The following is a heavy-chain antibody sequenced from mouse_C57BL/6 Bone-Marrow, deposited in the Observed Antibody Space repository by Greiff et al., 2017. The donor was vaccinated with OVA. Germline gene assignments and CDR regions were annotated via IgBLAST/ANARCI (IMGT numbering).Heavy chain of an antibody. CDR1: GFSLTSYG. J-gene: IGHJ4*01. CDR2: IWSDGST. CDR3: ASSTMVTTGGYYYAMDY. Sequence: QVQLQQSGPGLVAPSQSLSITCTVSGFSLTSYGVHWVRQPPGKGLEWLVVIWSDGSTTYNSALKSRLSISKDNSKSQVFLKMNSLQTDDTAMYYCASSTMVTTGGYYYAMDYWGQGTSVTVSS. D-gene: IGHD2-2*01. V-gene: IGHV2-6*03.